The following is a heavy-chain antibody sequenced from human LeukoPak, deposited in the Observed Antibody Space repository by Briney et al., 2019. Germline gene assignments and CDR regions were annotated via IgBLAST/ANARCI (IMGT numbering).Heavy chain of an antibody. J-gene: IGHJ4*02. CDR3: ARVGYYDSSGYPFDY. CDR1: GYTFTGYY. D-gene: IGHD3-22*01. Sequence: ASVKVSCKASGYTFTGYYMHWVRQAPGQGLEWMGWINPNSGGTNYAQKSQGRVTMTRDTSISTAYMELSRLRSDDTAVYYCARVGYYDSSGYPFDYWGQGTLVTVSS. V-gene: IGHV1-2*02. CDR2: INPNSGGT.